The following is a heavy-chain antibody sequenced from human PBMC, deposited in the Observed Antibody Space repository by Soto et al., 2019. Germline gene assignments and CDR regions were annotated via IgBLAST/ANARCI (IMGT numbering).Heavy chain of an antibody. J-gene: IGHJ6*02. Sequence: GASVKVSCKASGGTFSSYAISWVRQAPGQGLEWMGGIIPIFGTANYAQKFQGRVTITADESTSTAYTELSSLRSEDTAVYYCARGSAYYYVDAPYYYGMDVWGQGTTVTVSS. V-gene: IGHV1-69*13. CDR3: ARGSAYYYVDAPYYYGMDV. CDR2: IIPIFGTA. CDR1: GGTFSSYA. D-gene: IGHD3-10*02.